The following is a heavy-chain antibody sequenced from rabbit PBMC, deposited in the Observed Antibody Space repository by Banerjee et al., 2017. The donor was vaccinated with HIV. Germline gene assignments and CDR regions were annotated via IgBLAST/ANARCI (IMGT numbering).Heavy chain of an antibody. CDR1: GFSFSSNYY. V-gene: IGHV1S43*01. D-gene: IGHD6-1*01. Sequence: QEQLVESGGGLVQPEGSLTLTCTASGFSFSSNYYMCWVRQAPGKGLELIACIYSSSGSTWYASWVNGRFTISLDNAQNTLFLQMTSLTAADTATYFCAREWGYGGVAGYGYDLRGPGTLVT. CDR2: IYSSSGST. CDR3: AREWGYGGVAGYGYDL. J-gene: IGHJ4*01.